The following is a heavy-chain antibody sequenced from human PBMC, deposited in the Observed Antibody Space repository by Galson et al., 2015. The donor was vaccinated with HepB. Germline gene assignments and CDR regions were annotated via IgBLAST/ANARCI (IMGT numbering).Heavy chain of an antibody. Sequence: SVKVSCKASGYPFNGYYFHWVRQAPGQGLEWMGRINPNSGGTNHAQNFQGRVTMTRDKSISTVYMDLSRLTSDDTAVYYCARGLVGAAKSAGWGQGTLVTVSS. J-gene: IGHJ4*02. V-gene: IGHV1-2*06. D-gene: IGHD2-15*01. CDR3: ARGLVGAAKSAG. CDR1: GYPFNGYY. CDR2: INPNSGGT.